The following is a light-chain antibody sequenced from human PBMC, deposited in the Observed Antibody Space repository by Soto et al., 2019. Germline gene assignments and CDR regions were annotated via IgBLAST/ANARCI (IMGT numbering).Light chain of an antibody. V-gene: IGKV3-15*01. J-gene: IGKJ4*01. CDR1: QSVTSN. CDR3: QQYNNWPQLT. Sequence: IGMTLSPAALSVSKGERATLSCRASQSVTSNLAWYQQKPGQAPRLLIYGASTRATGIPARFSGSGSGTEFTLTISSLQSEDFAVYYCQQYNNWPQLTFGGGTKVDIK. CDR2: GAS.